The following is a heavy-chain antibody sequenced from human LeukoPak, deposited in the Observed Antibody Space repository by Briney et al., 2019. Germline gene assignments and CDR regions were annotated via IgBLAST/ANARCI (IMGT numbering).Heavy chain of an antibody. CDR2: INQDGSEK. CDR3: GRDIITCRGGSWGQKY. J-gene: IGHJ4*02. Sequence: QPGGSLRLSCAASGFTFSSYWMSWVRQAPGKGLEWVASINQDGSEKHYVDSVKGRFTISRDNAENSLDLQMKSLRAEDTAVYYCGRDIITCRGGSWGQKYWGQGNLVTVSS. V-gene: IGHV3-7*01. CDR1: GFTFSSYW. D-gene: IGHD2-15*01.